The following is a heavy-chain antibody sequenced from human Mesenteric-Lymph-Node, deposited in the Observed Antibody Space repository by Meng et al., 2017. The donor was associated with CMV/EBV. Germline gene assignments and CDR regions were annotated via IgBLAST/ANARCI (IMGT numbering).Heavy chain of an antibody. V-gene: IGHV1-2*02. Sequence: ASVKVSCKASGYTFTDFYIHWVRQAPGQGLEWMGWINPNSGDTNYAQKFQGRVTMTRDTSISTAYMELSRLRSDDTAVYYCARDIVVVPAAITDYYYYGMDVWGQGTTVTVSS. J-gene: IGHJ6*02. CDR1: GYTFTDFY. CDR3: ARDIVVVPAAITDYYYYGMDV. D-gene: IGHD2-2*02. CDR2: INPNSGDT.